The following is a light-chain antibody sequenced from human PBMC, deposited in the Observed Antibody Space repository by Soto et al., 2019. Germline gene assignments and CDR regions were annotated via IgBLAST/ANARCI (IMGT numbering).Light chain of an antibody. J-gene: IGKJ4*01. Sequence: EIVMTQSPVTLSVSPGERATLSCRASQNINDNLAWYQQKPGQAPRLFIFRASSRATGIPARFSGSGSGTEFNLTISSLQSEDFAVYYCQQYGVSPTFGGGTKVDI. CDR3: QQYGVSPT. CDR2: RAS. V-gene: IGKV3-15*01. CDR1: QNINDN.